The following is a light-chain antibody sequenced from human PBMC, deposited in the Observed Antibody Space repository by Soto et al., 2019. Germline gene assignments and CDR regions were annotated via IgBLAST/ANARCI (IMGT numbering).Light chain of an antibody. CDR2: DAS. CDR1: QSVFSY. J-gene: IGKJ5*01. CDR3: QQYNNWPTIT. V-gene: IGKV3-15*01. Sequence: EVVLTQSPATLSLSPGERAPLSCRASQSVFSYLAWYQHKPGQAPRLLIYDASNRATGIPARFSGSGSGTEFTLTISSLQSEDFAVYYCQQYNNWPTITCGQGTRLEIK.